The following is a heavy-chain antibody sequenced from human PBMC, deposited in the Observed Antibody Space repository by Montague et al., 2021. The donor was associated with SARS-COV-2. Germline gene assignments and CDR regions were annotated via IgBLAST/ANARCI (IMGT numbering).Heavy chain of an antibody. V-gene: IGHV4-59*01. CDR3: ARGGATYYYDTSGYVNAFDT. J-gene: IGHJ3*02. Sequence: SETLSLTCTVSGDSISTYYWSWIRQSPGKGLEWIGYIYYNGYTNXNPSLKSRLTISVDTSKNQFSLRLGSVTAADTAVYFCARGGATYYYDTSGYVNAFDTWGQGTMVTVSS. CDR2: IYYNGYT. CDR1: GDSISTYY. D-gene: IGHD3-22*01.